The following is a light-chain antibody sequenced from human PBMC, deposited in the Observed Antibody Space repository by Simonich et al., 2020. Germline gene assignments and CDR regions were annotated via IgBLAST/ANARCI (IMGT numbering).Light chain of an antibody. CDR3: SSYTSSSTWV. V-gene: IGLV2-14*01. Sequence: QSALTQPASVSGSPGQSITISCTGTNSYVGGYNYVSWYQQHPGKAPKLMIYNVSKRPSGVSNRFSGSKSGNTASLTISGLQAEDEADYYCSSYTSSSTWVFGGGTKLTVL. CDR2: NVS. J-gene: IGLJ3*02. CDR1: NSYVGGYNY.